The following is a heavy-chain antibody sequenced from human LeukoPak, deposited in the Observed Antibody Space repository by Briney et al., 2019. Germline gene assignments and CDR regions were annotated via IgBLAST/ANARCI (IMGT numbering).Heavy chain of an antibody. CDR1: GYTFTGYY. Sequence: ASVKVSCKAPGYTFTGYYMHWVRQAPGQGLEWMGWINPNSGGTNYAQKFQGRVTMTRDTSISTAYMELSRLRSDDTAVYYCARDRDDYGDYPDYWGQGTLVTVSS. CDR3: ARDRDDYGDYPDY. J-gene: IGHJ4*02. V-gene: IGHV1-2*02. D-gene: IGHD4-17*01. CDR2: INPNSGGT.